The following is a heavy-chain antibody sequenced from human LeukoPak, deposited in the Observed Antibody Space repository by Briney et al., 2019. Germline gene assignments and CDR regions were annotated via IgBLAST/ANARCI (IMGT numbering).Heavy chain of an antibody. Sequence: GGSLRLSCAASGITVNTNYMRWVRQAPGKGLEWVSIIYSGGATFYADSVKGRFTISRESSKNTLWPQMNSLTAEDTAVYYCARLHYDVLTGPFDYWGQGTLVTVSS. CDR1: GITVNTNY. CDR2: IYSGGAT. D-gene: IGHD3-9*01. V-gene: IGHV3-66*04. J-gene: IGHJ4*02. CDR3: ARLHYDVLTGPFDY.